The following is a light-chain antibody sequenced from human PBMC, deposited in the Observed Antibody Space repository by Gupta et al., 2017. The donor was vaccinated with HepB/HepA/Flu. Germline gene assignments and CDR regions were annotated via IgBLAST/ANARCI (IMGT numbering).Light chain of an antibody. V-gene: IGLV1-47*01. CDR2: RNN. J-gene: IGLJ2*01. CDR3: AAWDTSLSGHVV. Sequence: QSVLTQPPPASGTPGQRVTTFCSGSSSNVENNYVYWYQHLPGAAPKLLIYRNNERPSGVPDRFSGSKSGTSASLAISGLRSEDEADYYCAAWDTSLSGHVVFGGGTKLTVL. CDR1: SSNVENNY.